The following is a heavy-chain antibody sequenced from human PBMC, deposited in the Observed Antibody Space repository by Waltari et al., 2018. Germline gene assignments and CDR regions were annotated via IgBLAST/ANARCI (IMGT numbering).Heavy chain of an antibody. Sequence: EVQLLESGGGLVQPGGSLRLSCAASGFTFSSYAMSWVRQAPGKGLEWGSAISGSGGSTYDADAVKGRFTISRDNSKNTLYLQMNSLRAEDTAVYYCGAAYSSGWETDYWGQGTLVTVSS. CDR2: ISGSGGST. J-gene: IGHJ4*02. D-gene: IGHD6-19*01. CDR3: GAAYSSGWETDY. CDR1: GFTFSSYA. V-gene: IGHV3-23*01.